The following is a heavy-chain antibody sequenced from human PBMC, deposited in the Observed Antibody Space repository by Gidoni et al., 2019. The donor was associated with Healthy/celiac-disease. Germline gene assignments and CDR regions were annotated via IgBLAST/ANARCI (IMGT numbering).Heavy chain of an antibody. J-gene: IGHJ4*02. D-gene: IGHD6-13*01. CDR3: VSGNSSSWSGY. Sequence: QLQLQESGPGLVKPSETLSLTCTVSGGSISSSSYYWGWIRQPPGKGLEWIGRIYYGGGTYYNPSLKSRVTISVDTSKNQFSLKRSSVTAADTAVYYCVSGNSSSWSGYWGQGTLVTVSS. V-gene: IGHV4-39*01. CDR1: GGSISSSSYY. CDR2: IYYGGGT.